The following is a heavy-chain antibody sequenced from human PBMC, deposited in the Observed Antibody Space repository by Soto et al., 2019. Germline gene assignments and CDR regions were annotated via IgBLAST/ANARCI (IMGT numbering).Heavy chain of an antibody. CDR2: ISYDGSNK. CDR1: GFTFSSYG. Sequence: PGGSLRLSCAASGFTFSSYGMHWVRQAPGKGLEWVAVISYDGSNKYYADSVKGRFTISRDNSKNTLYLQMNSLRAEDTAVYYCAKSRKGFQTWLQFDYWGQGTLVTVSS. V-gene: IGHV3-30*18. CDR3: AKSRKGFQTWLQFDY. J-gene: IGHJ4*02. D-gene: IGHD5-18*01.